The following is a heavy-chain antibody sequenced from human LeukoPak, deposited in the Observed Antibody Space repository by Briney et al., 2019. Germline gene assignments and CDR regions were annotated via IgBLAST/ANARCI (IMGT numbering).Heavy chain of an antibody. Sequence: SETLSLTCTVSGGSISSYYWSWIRQPPGKGLEWIGYIYYSGSTNYNPSLKSRVTISVDTSKNQFSLKLSSVTAADTAVYYCATLHDYGGTIDYWGQGTLVTVSS. CDR1: GGSISSYY. CDR2: IYYSGST. V-gene: IGHV4-59*12. J-gene: IGHJ4*02. CDR3: ATLHDYGGTIDY. D-gene: IGHD4-23*01.